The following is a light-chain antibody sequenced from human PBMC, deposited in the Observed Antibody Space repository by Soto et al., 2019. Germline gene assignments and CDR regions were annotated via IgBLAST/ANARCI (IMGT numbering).Light chain of an antibody. CDR2: DTS. J-gene: IGKJ2*01. Sequence: DIQMTQSPSTLPASVGDRVTLTCRASQSISSWLAWYQQKPGKAPKLLIYDTSSLESGVPSRFSGSGSGTEFTLTISSLQPDDFATYYCQQYNSYPTFGQGTKVDIK. CDR3: QQYNSYPT. CDR1: QSISSW. V-gene: IGKV1-5*01.